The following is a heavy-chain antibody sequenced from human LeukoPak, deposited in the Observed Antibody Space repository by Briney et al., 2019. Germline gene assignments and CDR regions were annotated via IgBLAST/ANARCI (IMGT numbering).Heavy chain of an antibody. D-gene: IGHD5-24*01. CDR1: GFAFSGAW. CDR2: IKGKGDGGTT. J-gene: IGHJ4*02. CDR3: TTDDLYNRDGHFGGPDHFDY. V-gene: IGHV3-15*05. Sequence: PGGSLRLSCAASGFAFSGAWMSWVRQAPGKGLEWVGRIKGKGDGGTTDYAAPVKGRFTISRDDSKSTLYLRMNSLKTEDTAMYYCTTDDLYNRDGHFGGPDHFDYWGQGTLVTVSS.